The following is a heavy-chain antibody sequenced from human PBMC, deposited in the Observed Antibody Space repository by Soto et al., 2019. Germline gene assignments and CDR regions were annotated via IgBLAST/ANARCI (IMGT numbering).Heavy chain of an antibody. V-gene: IGHV1-2*04. J-gene: IGHJ5*02. CDR2: INPNSGGT. CDR1: GYTFTGYY. Sequence: SSVKVSCKTSGYTFTGYYMHWVRQAPGQGLEWLGWINPNSGGTNYAQKFQGWVTMTRDTSISTAYMELSRLRSDDTAVYYCARVTLKAGNWFDPWGQGTLVTVSS. CDR3: ARVTLKAGNWFDP.